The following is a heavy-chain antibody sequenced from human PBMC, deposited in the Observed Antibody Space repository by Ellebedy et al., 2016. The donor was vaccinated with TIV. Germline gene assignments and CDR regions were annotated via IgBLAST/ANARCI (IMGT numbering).Heavy chain of an antibody. Sequence: MPSETLSLTCAVFGESFSGYYWGWIRQPPGKGLEWIGEINHRGSTNYNPSLKTRVTLSVDTSKNHFSLKLNSVTAADTAVYYCARLGVCARDCYSFDHWGPGTLVTVSS. V-gene: IGHV4-34*01. D-gene: IGHD2-21*02. CDR2: INHRGST. CDR3: ARLGVCARDCYSFDH. CDR1: GESFSGYY. J-gene: IGHJ4*02.